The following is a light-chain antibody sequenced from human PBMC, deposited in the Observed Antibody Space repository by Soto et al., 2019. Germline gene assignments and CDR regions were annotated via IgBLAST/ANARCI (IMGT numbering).Light chain of an antibody. V-gene: IGKV3-20*01. J-gene: IGKJ5*01. CDR3: QQYGP. CDR2: GAS. Sequence: EDVFTQSPCTLSLTPRERATLSCRASQSVSSSYLAWYQQKPGQAPRLLIYGASSRATGIPDRFSGSGSGTDFTLTISRLEPEDFAVYYCQQYGPFGQVTRLQNK. CDR1: QSVSSSY.